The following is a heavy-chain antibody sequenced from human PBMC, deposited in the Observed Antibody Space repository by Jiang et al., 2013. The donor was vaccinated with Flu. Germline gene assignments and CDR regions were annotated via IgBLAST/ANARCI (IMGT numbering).Heavy chain of an antibody. CDR3: ARVGLRRLAVPDAFDI. D-gene: IGHD4-23*01. CDR1: GYSISSGYY. Sequence: LLKPSETLSLTCAVSGYSISSGYYWGWIRQPPGKGLEWIGYIYYSGSTNYNPSLKSRVTISVDTSKNQFSLKLSSVTAADTAVYYCARVGLRRLAVPDAFDIWGQGTMVTVSS. CDR2: IYYSGST. J-gene: IGHJ3*02. V-gene: IGHV4-61*01.